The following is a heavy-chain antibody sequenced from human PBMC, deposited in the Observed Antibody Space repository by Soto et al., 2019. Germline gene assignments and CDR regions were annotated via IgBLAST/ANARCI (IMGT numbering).Heavy chain of an antibody. V-gene: IGHV4-4*02. Sequence: QVQLQESGPGLVKPSGTLSLTCAVSGGSISSSNWWSWVRQPPGKGLEWIGEIYHSGSTNYNPSLKSRVTISVDKSKNQFSLKLSSVTAADTAVYYCALGKLLSYPYYYYGMDVWGQGTTVTVSS. CDR2: IYHSGST. D-gene: IGHD2-2*01. CDR1: GGSISSSNW. J-gene: IGHJ6*02. CDR3: ALGKLLSYPYYYYGMDV.